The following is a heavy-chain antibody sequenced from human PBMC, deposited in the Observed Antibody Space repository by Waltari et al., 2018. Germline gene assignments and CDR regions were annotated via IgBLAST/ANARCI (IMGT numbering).Heavy chain of an antibody. CDR1: GGSFSGYY. V-gene: IGHV4-34*01. J-gene: IGHJ4*02. CDR2: INHSGST. Sequence: QVQLQQWGAGLLKPSETLSLTCAVYGGSFSGYYWSWIRQTPGKGLEWIGEINHSGSTNYNPSLKSRVTISVDTSKNQFSLKLGSVTAAYTAVYYCARGGLHYYDSSGYYFPFDYWGQGTLVTVSS. D-gene: IGHD3-22*01. CDR3: ARGGLHYYDSSGYYFPFDY.